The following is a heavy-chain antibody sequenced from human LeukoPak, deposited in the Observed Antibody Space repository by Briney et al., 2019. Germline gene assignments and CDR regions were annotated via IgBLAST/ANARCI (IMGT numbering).Heavy chain of an antibody. CDR3: ARESGYDVFDY. J-gene: IGHJ4*02. CDR2: IYTSGST. V-gene: IGHV4-61*02. CDR1: GGSISSGSYY. D-gene: IGHD5-12*01. Sequence: PSETLSLTCTVSGGSISSGSYYWSWIRQPAGKGLEWIGRIYTSGSTNYNPSLKSRVTISVDTSKNQFSLKLSSVTAADTAVYYCARESGYDVFDYWGQGTLVTVSS.